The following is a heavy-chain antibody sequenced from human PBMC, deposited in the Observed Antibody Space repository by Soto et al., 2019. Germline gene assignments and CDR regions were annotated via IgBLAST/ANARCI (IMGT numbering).Heavy chain of an antibody. CDR2: IYYSGST. CDR3: ARLTACSSTSCYVEYYYYYMDV. CDR1: GGSISSRSYY. V-gene: IGHV4-39*01. Sequence: PSETLSLTCTVSGGSISSRSYYWGWIRQPPGKGLEWIGSIYYSGSTYYNPSLKSRVTISVDTSKNQFSLKLSSVTAADTAVYYCARLTACSSTSCYVEYYYYYMDVWGKGTTVTVSS. J-gene: IGHJ6*03. D-gene: IGHD2-2*01.